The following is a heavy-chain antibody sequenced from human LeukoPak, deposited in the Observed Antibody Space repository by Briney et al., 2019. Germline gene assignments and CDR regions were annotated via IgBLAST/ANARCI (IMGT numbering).Heavy chain of an antibody. CDR3: ANRMNWFDP. J-gene: IGHJ5*02. V-gene: IGHV5-51*01. CDR1: GYSFTTYW. Sequence: GESLKISCKGSGYSFTTYWIGWVRQMPGKGLEWMGIIYPGDFDTRYSPSFQGQVSISADKSINTAYLQWSSLRAEDTAGYYCANRMNWFDPWGQGTLVTVSS. CDR2: IYPGDFDT.